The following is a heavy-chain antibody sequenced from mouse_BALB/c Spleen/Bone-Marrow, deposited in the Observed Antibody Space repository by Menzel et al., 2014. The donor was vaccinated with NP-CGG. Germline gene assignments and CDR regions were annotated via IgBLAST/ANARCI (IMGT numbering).Heavy chain of an antibody. CDR3: TREGAY. CDR2: INHSNGYT. CDR1: GYTFTSYY. J-gene: IGHJ3*01. Sequence: QVQLQQSGAELVKPGASVKLSCKASGYTFTSYYMYWVKQRPGQGLEWIGEINHSNGYTNFNEKFKSKATLTVDKSSSTAYMQLSSLTSEDSAVYYCTREGAYWGLGTLVTVSA. V-gene: IGHV1S81*02.